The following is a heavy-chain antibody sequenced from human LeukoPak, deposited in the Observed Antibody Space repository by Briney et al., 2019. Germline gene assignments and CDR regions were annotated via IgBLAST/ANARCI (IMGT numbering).Heavy chain of an antibody. J-gene: IGHJ3*01. Sequence: ASVKVSCKASGYTFTSYGISWVRQAPGQGLEWMGWISNYNGNTNSAQKLQGRVTLTTDTSTSTAYMELRSLRSDDTAVYYCARDFNYDFRGGDAFDLWGQGTVITVSS. V-gene: IGHV1-18*01. CDR1: GYTFTSYG. CDR2: ISNYNGNT. D-gene: IGHD3-3*01. CDR3: ARDFNYDFRGGDAFDL.